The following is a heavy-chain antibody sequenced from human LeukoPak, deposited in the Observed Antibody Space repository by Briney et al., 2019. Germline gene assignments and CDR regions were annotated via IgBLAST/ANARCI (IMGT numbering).Heavy chain of an antibody. CDR3: AKTQSGYFDAFDI. Sequence: QPGGSLRLSCAASGFTFSSYSMNWVRQAPGKGLEWVSYISSSSSTIYYADSVKGRFTISRDNAKNSLYLQMNSLRAEDMALYYCAKTQSGYFDAFDIWGQGTMVTVSS. D-gene: IGHD3-3*01. V-gene: IGHV3-48*04. CDR1: GFTFSSYS. J-gene: IGHJ3*02. CDR2: ISSSSSTI.